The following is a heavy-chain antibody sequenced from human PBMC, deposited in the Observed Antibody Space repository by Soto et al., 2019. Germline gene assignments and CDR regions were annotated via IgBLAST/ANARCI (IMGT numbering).Heavy chain of an antibody. J-gene: IGHJ4*02. CDR3: AKLGEPITIFGVVIDY. D-gene: IGHD3-3*01. Sequence: PGGSLRVSCAASGFTFSSYGMHWVRQAPGKGLEWVAVISYDGSNKYYADSVKGRFTISRDNSKNTLYLQMNSLRAEDTAVYYCAKLGEPITIFGVVIDYWGQGTLVTVSS. V-gene: IGHV3-30*18. CDR2: ISYDGSNK. CDR1: GFTFSSYG.